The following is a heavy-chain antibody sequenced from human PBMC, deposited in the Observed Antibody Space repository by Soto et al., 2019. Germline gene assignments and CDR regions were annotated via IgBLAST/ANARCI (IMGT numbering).Heavy chain of an antibody. CDR3: ARAVSLTTKTILDL. J-gene: IGHJ3*01. D-gene: IGHD1-1*01. CDR2: IYDSGSA. Sequence: QMQLQASGPGLVKPSQTLSLTCTVSGGSIGGGGFYWTWVRLRPGEGLEWIGNIYDSGSAYYNPSLESRIAMSIDTSKNQFSLSLTSVTVADTALYYCARAVSLTTKTILDLWCPGTMVGASS. CDR1: GGSIGGGGFY. V-gene: IGHV4-31*02.